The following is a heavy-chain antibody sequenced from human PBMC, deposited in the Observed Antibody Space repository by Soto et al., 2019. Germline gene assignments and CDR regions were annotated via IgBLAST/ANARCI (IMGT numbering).Heavy chain of an antibody. CDR2: IIPILGIA. Sequence: QVQLVQSGAEVKKPGSSVKVSCKASGGTFSSYTISWVRQAPGQGLEWMGRIIPILGIANYEQKCQGRVTITADKYTSTAYMELSSLRSEDTAVYYCARRSGPGGYPYWGQGTLVTVSS. V-gene: IGHV1-69*02. CDR1: GGTFSSYT. CDR3: ARRSGPGGYPY. J-gene: IGHJ4*02. D-gene: IGHD3-22*01.